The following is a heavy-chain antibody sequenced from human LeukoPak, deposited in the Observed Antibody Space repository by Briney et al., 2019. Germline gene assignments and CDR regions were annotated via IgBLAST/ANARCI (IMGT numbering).Heavy chain of an antibody. CDR3: ARRRGASSSGYGGFDP. V-gene: IGHV4-4*02. Sequence: SGTLSLTCAVSGGSISSSNWWSWVRQPPGKGLEWIGEIYHSGSTNYNPSLKSRVTISVDKSKTQFSLKLSSVTAADTSIYYCARRRGASSSGYGGFDPWGQGTLVTVSS. CDR2: IYHSGST. CDR1: GGSISSSNW. D-gene: IGHD3-3*01. J-gene: IGHJ5*02.